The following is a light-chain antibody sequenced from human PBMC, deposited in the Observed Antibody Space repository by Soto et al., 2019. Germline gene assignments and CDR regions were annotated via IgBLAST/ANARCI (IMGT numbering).Light chain of an antibody. CDR2: AAS. Sequence: DIQMTQSPSSLSASVGDRVTITCRASQGISNALAWYQQRPGKVPKLLMYAASTLQSGVPSRFSGSGSGTDFTLTISSLQPEDVATYYCQKYDSAPTFGQGTKVDXK. V-gene: IGKV1-27*01. J-gene: IGKJ1*01. CDR3: QKYDSAPT. CDR1: QGISNA.